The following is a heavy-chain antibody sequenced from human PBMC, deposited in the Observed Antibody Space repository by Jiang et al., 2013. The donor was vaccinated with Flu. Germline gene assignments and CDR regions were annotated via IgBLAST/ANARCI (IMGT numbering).Heavy chain of an antibody. D-gene: IGHD1-26*01. J-gene: IGHJ4*02. Sequence: KPTQTLTLTCTFSGFSLSTSGVGVGWIRQPPGKALEWLALIYWDDDKRYSPSLKSRLTITKDTSKNQVVLTMTNMDPVDTATYYCAHIRPAKWDLLFDYWGQGTLVTVSS. CDR2: IYWDDDK. CDR3: AHIRPAKWDLLFDY. V-gene: IGHV2-5*02. CDR1: GFSLSTSGVG.